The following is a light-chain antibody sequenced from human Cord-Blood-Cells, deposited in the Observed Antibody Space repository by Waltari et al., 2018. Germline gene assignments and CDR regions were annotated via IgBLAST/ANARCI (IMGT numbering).Light chain of an antibody. CDR1: SSDVGGYNY. CDR3: CSYAGSYSYV. J-gene: IGLJ1*01. Sequence: QSALTQPRSVSGSPGQSVTISCTGTSSDVGGYNYVSWYQQHPGKAPKLKIYDVSKRPSGVPDRFSGSKSGNTASLTISGLQAEDEADYYCCSYAGSYSYVFGTGTKVTVL. V-gene: IGLV2-11*01. CDR2: DVS.